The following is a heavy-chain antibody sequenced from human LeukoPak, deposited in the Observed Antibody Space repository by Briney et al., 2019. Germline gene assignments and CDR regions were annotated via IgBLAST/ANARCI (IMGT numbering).Heavy chain of an antibody. V-gene: IGHV4-59*11. CDR2: IYYSGST. Sequence: PSETLSLTCTVSGGSISSHYWSWIRQPPGKGLEWIGYIYYSGSTNYNPSLKSRVTISVDTSKNQFSLELSSVTAADTAVYYCATYGGNSIFDYWGQGTLVTVSS. CDR3: ATYGGNSIFDY. D-gene: IGHD4-23*01. J-gene: IGHJ4*02. CDR1: GGSISSHY.